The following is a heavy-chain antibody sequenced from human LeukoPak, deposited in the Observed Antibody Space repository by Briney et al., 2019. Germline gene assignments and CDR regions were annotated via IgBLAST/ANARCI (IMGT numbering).Heavy chain of an antibody. V-gene: IGHV1-2*02. CDR1: GYTFTGYY. D-gene: IGHD2-8*02. CDR2: INPNSGGT. CDR3: ARVFYCSGGICYLNH. Sequence: GASVKVSCKASGYTFTGYYIQWVRQAPGQGLEWMGWINPNSGGTSYAQKFQGRVTMTRDTSITTAYMELSSLRFDDTAVYYCARVFYCSGGICYLNHWGQGTLVTVSS. J-gene: IGHJ5*02.